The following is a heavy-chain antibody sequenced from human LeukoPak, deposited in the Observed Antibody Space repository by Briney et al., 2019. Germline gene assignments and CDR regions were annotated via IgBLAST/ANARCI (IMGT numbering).Heavy chain of an antibody. V-gene: IGHV3-11*01. Sequence: GGSLRLSCAASGFTFSDYYMSWIRQAPGKGLEWISYITSSGSTIYYADSVKGRFTISRDNAKNSLFLQMNSLRADDTAVYYCASWTHRLDAFDIWGQGTMVTVSS. J-gene: IGHJ3*02. CDR2: ITSSGSTI. CDR3: ASWTHRLDAFDI. CDR1: GFTFSDYY. D-gene: IGHD1-1*01.